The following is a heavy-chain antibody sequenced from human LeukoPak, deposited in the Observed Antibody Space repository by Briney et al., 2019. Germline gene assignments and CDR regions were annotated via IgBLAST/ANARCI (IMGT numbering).Heavy chain of an antibody. Sequence: GGSLRLSCAASGFTFSSYAMSWVRQAPGKGLEWVAVIWYDGSNKYYADSVKGRFTISRDNSKNTLYLQMNSLRAEDTAVYYCAREVRTAAGDHFDYWGQGTLVTVSS. D-gene: IGHD6-13*01. CDR3: AREVRTAAGDHFDY. J-gene: IGHJ4*02. CDR2: IWYDGSNK. CDR1: GFTFSSYA. V-gene: IGHV3-33*08.